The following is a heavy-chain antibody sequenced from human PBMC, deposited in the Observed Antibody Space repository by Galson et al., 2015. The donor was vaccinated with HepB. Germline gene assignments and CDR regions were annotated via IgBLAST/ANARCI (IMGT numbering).Heavy chain of an antibody. CDR2: FNPDRGVT. J-gene: IGHJ3*02. D-gene: IGHD1-26*01. Sequence: SVKVSCKASGYIFIDYYMNWVRQAPGQGLEWMGRFNPDRGVTIYSPKFQGRVTMTIDTSIATAYMELSRLRLDDTAVYYCARSGSPTYGFDIWGQGTVVSVSS. V-gene: IGHV1-2*06. CDR3: ARSGSPTYGFDI. CDR1: GYIFIDYY.